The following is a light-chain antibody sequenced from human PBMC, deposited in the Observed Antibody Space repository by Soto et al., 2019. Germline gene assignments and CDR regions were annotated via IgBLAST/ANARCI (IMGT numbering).Light chain of an antibody. CDR3: QQHHNCPST. CDR2: GAS. Sequence: EIVMTQSPATLSVSPGVRATLSCRASQSVTNNLACYQQKPGQAPRLLIYGASSRATGIPARFSGSGSGTEFTPTISGLQSEDFAVYYCQQHHNCPSTFGHGTKVDIK. V-gene: IGKV3-15*01. CDR1: QSVTNN. J-gene: IGKJ1*01.